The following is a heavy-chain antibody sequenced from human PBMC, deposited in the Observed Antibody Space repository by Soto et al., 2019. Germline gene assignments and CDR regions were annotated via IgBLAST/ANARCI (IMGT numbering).Heavy chain of an antibody. V-gene: IGHV3-21*01. CDR3: TRDYVMDV. CDR1: GFTFRGDA. J-gene: IGHJ6*02. Sequence: GGSLRLSCAASGFTFRGDAMNWVRQAPGKGLEWVSSISTTSTYIYYADSVKGRFTISRDNANNSPHLQMNSMRAEDTAVYYCTRDYVMDVWGQGTTVTVSS. D-gene: IGHD3-10*02. CDR2: ISTTSTYI.